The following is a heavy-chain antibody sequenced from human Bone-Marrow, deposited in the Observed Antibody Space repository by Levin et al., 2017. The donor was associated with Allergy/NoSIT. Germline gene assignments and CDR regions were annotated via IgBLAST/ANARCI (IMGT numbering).Heavy chain of an antibody. D-gene: IGHD2-2*01. CDR2: TNFRSTWFN. J-gene: IGHJ6*02. Sequence: SQTLSLTCVISGDIVSGNSVSWNWIRQSPSRGLEWLGRTNFRSTWFNDYAVSVKSRINITADTSENQFSLRLNAVTPEDAAVYYCARGGASTGHKYQVDYTAFYALDVWGQGTTVTVSS. CDR3: ARGGASTGHKYQVDYTAFYALDV. CDR1: GDIVSGNSVS. V-gene: IGHV6-1*01.